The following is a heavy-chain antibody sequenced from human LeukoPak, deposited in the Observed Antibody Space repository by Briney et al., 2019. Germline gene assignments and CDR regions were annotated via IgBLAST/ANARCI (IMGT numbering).Heavy chain of an antibody. CDR1: NFAFGSYG. D-gene: IGHD3-9*01. Sequence: GGSLRLSCAASNFAFGSYGMNWVRHVPGKGLEWVAYISYDGSDKYYTDSVKGRFTISRDNAKNTLYLQMNSLRAEDTAVYYCASYDVLTYGSIDYWGQGTLVTVSS. V-gene: IGHV3-30*02. CDR2: ISYDGSDK. CDR3: ASYDVLTYGSIDY. J-gene: IGHJ4*02.